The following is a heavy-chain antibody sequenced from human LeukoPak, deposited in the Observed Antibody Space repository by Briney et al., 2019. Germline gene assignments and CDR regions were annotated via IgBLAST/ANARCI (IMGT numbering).Heavy chain of an antibody. D-gene: IGHD6-19*01. CDR2: ISVSGRST. J-gene: IGHJ4*02. Sequence: PGGALRLSCAASWFTFRSYDVSWVGQAAGKGLDGVSVISVSGRSTYYADSVKGRFTISRDNSKSTLYLQMSSLRAEGTGVYYCAKGGWLEYWGEGTLVAVSS. V-gene: IGHV3-23*01. CDR3: AKGGWLEY. CDR1: WFTFRSYD.